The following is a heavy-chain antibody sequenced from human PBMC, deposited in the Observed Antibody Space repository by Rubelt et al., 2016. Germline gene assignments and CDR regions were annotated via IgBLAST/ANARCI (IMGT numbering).Heavy chain of an antibody. J-gene: IGHJ4*02. CDR1: SNYA. D-gene: IGHD4-23*01. CDR3: AKGRSAVVTSGAND. CDR2: ISGSGDST. V-gene: IGHV3-23*01. Sequence: SNYALSWVRQAPGKGLEWVSVISGSGDSTYYADSVKGRFTISRDNSKNTLYIEMNSLRAEDTAVYYCAKGRSAVVTSGANDWGQGILVTVSS.